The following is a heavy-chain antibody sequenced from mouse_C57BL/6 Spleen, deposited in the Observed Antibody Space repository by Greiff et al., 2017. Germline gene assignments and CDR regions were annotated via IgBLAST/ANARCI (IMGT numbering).Heavy chain of an antibody. Sequence: QVQLQQSGAELVKPGASVKISCKASGYAFSSYWMNWVKQRPGKGLEWIGQIYPGDGDTNYNGKFKGKATLTADKSSSTAYMQLSSLTSEDSAVYFCARCDYDGGCNWYFDGWGTGTTVTVSS. V-gene: IGHV1-80*01. CDR1: GYAFSSYW. CDR3: ARCDYDGGCNWYFDG. D-gene: IGHD2-4*01. J-gene: IGHJ1*03. CDR2: IYPGDGDT.